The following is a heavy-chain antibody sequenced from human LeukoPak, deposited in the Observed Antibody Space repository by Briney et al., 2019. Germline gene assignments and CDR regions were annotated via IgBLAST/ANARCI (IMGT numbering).Heavy chain of an antibody. D-gene: IGHD1-26*01. J-gene: IGHJ4*02. V-gene: IGHV1-69*05. CDR1: GGTFSSYA. Sequence: ASVKVSCKASGGTFSSYAISWVRQAPGQGLEWMGGIIPIFGTANYAQKFRGRVTITTDESTSTAYMELSSLRSEDTAVYYCARDLGGATKDYWGQGTLVTVSS. CDR3: ARDLGGATKDY. CDR2: IIPIFGTA.